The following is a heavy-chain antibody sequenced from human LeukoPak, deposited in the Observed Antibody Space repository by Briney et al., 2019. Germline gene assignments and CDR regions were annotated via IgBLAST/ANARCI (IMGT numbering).Heavy chain of an antibody. CDR3: ARGEDDILTGYYTTEYFQH. CDR1: GFTFSSYG. J-gene: IGHJ1*01. D-gene: IGHD3-9*01. V-gene: IGHV3-30*02. Sequence: GGSLRLSCAASGFTFSSYGMHWVRQAPGKGLEWVAFVRYDGSNKYYADSVKGRFTISRDNSKNTLYLQMNSLRSEDTAVYYCARGEDDILTGYYTTEYFQHWGQGTLVTVSS. CDR2: VRYDGSNK.